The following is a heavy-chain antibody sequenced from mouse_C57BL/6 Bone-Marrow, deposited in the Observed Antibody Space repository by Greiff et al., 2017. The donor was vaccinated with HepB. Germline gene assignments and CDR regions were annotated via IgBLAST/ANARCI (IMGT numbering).Heavy chain of an antibody. CDR3: ARPRTTVVAEDY. J-gene: IGHJ4*01. Sequence: DVKLVESGGGLVQPGESLKLSCESNEYEFPSHDMSWVRKTPEKRLELVAAINSDGGSTYYPDTMERRFIISRDNTKKTLYLQMSSLRSEDTALYYCARPRTTVVAEDYWGQGTSVTVSS. CDR2: INSDGGST. CDR1: EYEFPSHD. D-gene: IGHD1-1*01. V-gene: IGHV5-2*01.